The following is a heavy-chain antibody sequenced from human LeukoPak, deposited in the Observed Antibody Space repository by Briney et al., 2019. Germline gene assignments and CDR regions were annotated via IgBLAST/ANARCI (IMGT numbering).Heavy chain of an antibody. CDR1: GYTFTDYY. D-gene: IGHD3-22*01. CDR3: ARDGGHYYDASGYYSGFDY. V-gene: IGHV1-2*02. Sequence: GASVKVSCKASGYTFTDYYMHWVRQAPGQGLEWMGWINPNSDDPKYAQKFQGRVTMPRDTSISTAYMELSSLRSDDTAIYYCARDGGHYYDASGYYSGFDYWGQGTLVTVSS. J-gene: IGHJ4*02. CDR2: INPNSDDP.